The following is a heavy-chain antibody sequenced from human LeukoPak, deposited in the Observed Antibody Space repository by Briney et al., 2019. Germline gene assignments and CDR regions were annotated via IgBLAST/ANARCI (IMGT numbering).Heavy chain of an antibody. CDR3: AREGYFGSGIDYYYGMDV. CDR1: GYTFTIYG. J-gene: IGHJ6*02. D-gene: IGHD3-10*01. Sequence: GASVTVSCKASGYTFTIYGITWVRQAPGQGLEWMGWISAYNGNTKYAQKLQGRVTMTTDTSTSTAYMELRSLRSDDTAVYYCAREGYFGSGIDYYYGMDVWGQGTKVTVSS. CDR2: ISAYNGNT. V-gene: IGHV1-18*01.